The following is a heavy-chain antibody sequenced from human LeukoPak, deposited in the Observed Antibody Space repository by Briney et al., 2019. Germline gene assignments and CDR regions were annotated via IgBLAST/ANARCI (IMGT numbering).Heavy chain of an antibody. Sequence: KPSETLSLTCTVSGASISSYYWTWIRQPAGKGLEWIGRVYTSGNTNYNPSLKSRVTMSLDTSKNQFSLKLSSVTAADTAVYYCASETFPYFDYWGQGTLVTVSS. CDR2: VYTSGNT. V-gene: IGHV4-4*07. CDR1: GASISSYY. J-gene: IGHJ4*02. CDR3: ASETFPYFDY. D-gene: IGHD2-21*01.